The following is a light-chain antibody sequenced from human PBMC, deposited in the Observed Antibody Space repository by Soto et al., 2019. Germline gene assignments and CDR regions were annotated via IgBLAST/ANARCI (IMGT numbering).Light chain of an antibody. CDR3: QRYSSVPV. CDR1: QGIRNY. Sequence: DIQMTQSPTSLSASVGDRVTITCRASQGIRNYVAWYQQIPGKAPKLLIYAASTLQSAVPSRFSGSGSGADSTLTISGLHPEDVATYSCQRYSSVPVFGPGTKVEIK. V-gene: IGKV1-27*01. J-gene: IGKJ3*01. CDR2: AAS.